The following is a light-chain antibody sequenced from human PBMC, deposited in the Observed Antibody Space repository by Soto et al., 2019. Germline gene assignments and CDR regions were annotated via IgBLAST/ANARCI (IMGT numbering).Light chain of an antibody. CDR2: GAS. Sequence: IVMTQSPATLSVSPGDSATLSCRASHSVSTNLAWYQQKPGQAPRLLIYGASTRATGIPARFSGSGSGTDFTLTISSLQSEDFAVYYCQHYNNWPPWTFGQGTKVEIK. J-gene: IGKJ1*01. V-gene: IGKV3-15*01. CDR1: HSVSTN. CDR3: QHYNNWPPWT.